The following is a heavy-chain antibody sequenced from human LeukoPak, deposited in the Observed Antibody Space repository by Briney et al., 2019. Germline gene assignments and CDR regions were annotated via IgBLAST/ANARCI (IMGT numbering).Heavy chain of an antibody. CDR2: VYYTGTT. Sequence: SETLSLTCTVSGGSFEHYFWSWIRQPPGKGLEFLGYVYYTGTTDYSPSLKSRVTISADTARNQSSLNLRSVTAADTAVYFCASHRRSHGAEYWGQGTLVTVSS. D-gene: IGHD5-18*01. V-gene: IGHV4-59*08. CDR1: GGSFEHYF. J-gene: IGHJ4*02. CDR3: ASHRRSHGAEY.